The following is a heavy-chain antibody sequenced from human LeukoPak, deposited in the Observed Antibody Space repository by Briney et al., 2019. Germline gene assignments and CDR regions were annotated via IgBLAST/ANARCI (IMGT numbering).Heavy chain of an antibody. CDR2: IKEDGGEK. D-gene: IGHD1/OR15-1a*01. J-gene: IGHJ4*02. Sequence: PGGSLRLSCVVSGFTFSNFWMSWVRQAPGKGLEWVANIKEDGGEKNIVDSVKGRFTISRDNAKSSLFLQMDSLTVDDAALYYCARGGGTLDNWSQGIRVTVSS. CDR1: GFTFSNFW. CDR3: ARGGGTLDN. V-gene: IGHV3-7*01.